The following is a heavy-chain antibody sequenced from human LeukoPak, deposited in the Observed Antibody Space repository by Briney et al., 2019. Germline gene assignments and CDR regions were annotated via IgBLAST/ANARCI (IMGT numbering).Heavy chain of an antibody. V-gene: IGHV3-7*01. J-gene: IGHJ4*02. CDR2: IKQDGSEK. CDR1: GFTFSSYR. CDR3: ARTYYYDSSGSPFDY. D-gene: IGHD3-22*01. Sequence: PGGSLRLSCAASGFTFSSYRMSWVRQAPGKGLEWVANIKQDGSEKYYVDSVKGRFTISRDNAKNSLYLQMNSLRAEDTAVYYCARTYYYDSSGSPFDYWGQGTLVTVSS.